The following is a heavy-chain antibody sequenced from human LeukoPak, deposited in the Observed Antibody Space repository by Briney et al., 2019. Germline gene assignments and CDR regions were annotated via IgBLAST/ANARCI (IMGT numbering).Heavy chain of an antibody. CDR3: ARVKWLSRGNDAFDI. CDR1: GFTFSSYG. D-gene: IGHD3-22*01. J-gene: IGHJ3*02. V-gene: IGHV3-33*01. Sequence: GRSQRLSCAASGFTFSSYGMHWVRQAPGKGLEWVAVIWYDGSNKYYADSVKGRFTISRDNSKNTLYLQMNSLRAEDTAVYYCARVKWLSRGNDAFDIWGQGTMVTVSS. CDR2: IWYDGSNK.